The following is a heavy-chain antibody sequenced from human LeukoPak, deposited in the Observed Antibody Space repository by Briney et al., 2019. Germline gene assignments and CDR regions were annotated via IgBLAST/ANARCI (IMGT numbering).Heavy chain of an antibody. J-gene: IGHJ4*02. Sequence: PSGTLSLTCAVSGGSISSDNWWSWVRQAPGKGLEWIGSIYYSGSTYYNPSLKSRVTISVDTSKNQFSLKLSSVTAADTAVYYCASLLMATRGLDYWGQGTLVTVSS. V-gene: IGHV4-4*02. D-gene: IGHD5-12*01. CDR3: ASLLMATRGLDY. CDR2: IYYSGST. CDR1: GGSISSDNW.